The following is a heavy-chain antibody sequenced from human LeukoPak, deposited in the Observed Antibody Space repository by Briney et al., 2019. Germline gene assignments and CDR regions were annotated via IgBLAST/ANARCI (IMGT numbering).Heavy chain of an antibody. CDR3: AKGRDSLDY. J-gene: IGHJ4*02. CDR2: ISGSGGNT. D-gene: IGHD3-10*01. Sequence: GGSLRLSCAASGFTFSSYAMTWVRQAPGKGLEWVSVISGSGGNTYHADSVKGRFTISRDNSKNTLSLQMNSLRVEDTAVYYCAKGRDSLDYWGQGTLVTVSS. CDR1: GFTFSSYA. V-gene: IGHV3-23*01.